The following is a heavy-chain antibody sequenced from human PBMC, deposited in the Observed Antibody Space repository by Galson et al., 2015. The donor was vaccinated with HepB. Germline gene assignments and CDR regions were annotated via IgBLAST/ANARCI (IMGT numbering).Heavy chain of an antibody. CDR2: IDYDGNND. V-gene: IGHV3-30*09. D-gene: IGHD5-12*01. Sequence: SLRHSRGVSGLTFSDYALHRVRQAPGTGLECVAFIDYDGNNDYYAHYVKGRFAISRASSQNTLTLEMNNLSPADTAIYYCARFWPGYGVLRAFDVWCPGTMVTVSS. CDR1: GLTFSDYA. CDR3: ARFWPGYGVLRAFDV. J-gene: IGHJ3*01.